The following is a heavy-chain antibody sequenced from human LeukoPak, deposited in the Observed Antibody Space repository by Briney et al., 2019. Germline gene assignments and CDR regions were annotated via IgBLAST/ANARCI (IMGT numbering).Heavy chain of an antibody. Sequence: SETLSLTCTVSGGSISIYYWSWIRQPPGKGLEWIGYIYYSGSTNYNPSLKSRVTISVDTSKNQFSLKLSSVTAADTAVYYCARDLAAAGTIAGFDPWGQGTLVTVSS. CDR3: ARDLAAAGTIAGFDP. CDR2: IYYSGST. CDR1: GGSISIYY. D-gene: IGHD6-13*01. J-gene: IGHJ5*02. V-gene: IGHV4-59*01.